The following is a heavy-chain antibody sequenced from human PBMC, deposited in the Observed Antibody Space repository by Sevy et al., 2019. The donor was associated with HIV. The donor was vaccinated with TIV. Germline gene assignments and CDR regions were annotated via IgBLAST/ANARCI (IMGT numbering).Heavy chain of an antibody. CDR1: GYSISSAYS. V-gene: IGHV4-38-2*02. J-gene: IGHJ3*02. Sequence: SETLSLTCTVSGYSISSAYSWGWIRQPPGKGLEWIANICHDGSTYYYPSLNSRVTISIDTSKNQFSLKLSSVTAADTALYYCSSFGRLIIINDDTLEIWGQGTMVTVSS. CDR3: SSFGRLIIINDDTLEI. CDR2: ICHDGST. D-gene: IGHD3-9*01.